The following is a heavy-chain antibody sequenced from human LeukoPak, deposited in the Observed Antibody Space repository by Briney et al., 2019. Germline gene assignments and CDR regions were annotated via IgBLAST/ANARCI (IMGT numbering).Heavy chain of an antibody. CDR3: ARLPLRYSFGDLPEYYFDS. D-gene: IGHD5-18*01. J-gene: IGHJ4*02. CDR1: GGSISSYY. V-gene: IGHV4-59*08. CDR2: IYYIGST. Sequence: PSETLSLTCTVSGGSISSYYWSWIRQPPGKGLEWIGYIYYIGSTNYNPSLKSRVTISVDTSKNQFSLKLSSVTAADTAVYYCARLPLRYSFGDLPEYYFDSWGQGTLVTVSS.